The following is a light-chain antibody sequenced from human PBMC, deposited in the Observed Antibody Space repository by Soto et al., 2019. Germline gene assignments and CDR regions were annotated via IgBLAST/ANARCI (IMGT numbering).Light chain of an antibody. CDR2: AAS. V-gene: IGKV1-39*01. J-gene: IGKJ5*01. CDR1: QSISSY. CDR3: KQSYSTPGT. Sequence: DIQMTQSPSSLSASVGDRVTITCRASQSISSYLNWYQQKPGKAPKLLIYAASSLQSGVQSRFSGSGSGTDFTLTIRSLQPEDFATYYCKQSYSTPGTFGQGTRLEIK.